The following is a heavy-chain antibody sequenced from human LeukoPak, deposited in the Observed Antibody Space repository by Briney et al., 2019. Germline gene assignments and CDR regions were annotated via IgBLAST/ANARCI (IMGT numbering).Heavy chain of an antibody. CDR1: GGTFSSYA. CDR2: IIPILGIA. Sequence: SVKVSCKASGGTFSSYAISWVRQAPGQGLEWMGRIIPILGIANYAQKFQGRVTVTADKSTSTAYMEPSSLRSEDTAVYYCARDYDILTGYPPYYYYGMDVWGQGTTVTVSS. J-gene: IGHJ6*02. V-gene: IGHV1-69*04. D-gene: IGHD3-9*01. CDR3: ARDYDILTGYPPYYYYGMDV.